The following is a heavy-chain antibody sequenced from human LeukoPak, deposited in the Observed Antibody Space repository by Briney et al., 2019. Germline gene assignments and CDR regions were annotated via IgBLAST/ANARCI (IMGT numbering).Heavy chain of an antibody. Sequence: GGSLRLSCAASGFTFSSYWMHWVRQAPGKGLVWVSRLNSDGSSTSYADSVKGRFTISRDNAETTLHLQMNNLSAEDTAVYYCAKSSNRNSINFDYWGQGALVTVSS. V-gene: IGHV3-74*01. J-gene: IGHJ4*02. CDR1: GFTFSSYW. CDR2: LNSDGSST. CDR3: AKSSNRNSINFDY. D-gene: IGHD1-7*01.